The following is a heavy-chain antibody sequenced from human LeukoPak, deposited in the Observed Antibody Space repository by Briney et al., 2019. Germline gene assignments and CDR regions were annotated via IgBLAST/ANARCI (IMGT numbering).Heavy chain of an antibody. V-gene: IGHV3-21*01. J-gene: IGHJ4*02. Sequence: GGSLRLSCAASGFTFSSYSMNWVRQAPGKGLEWVSSISSSSSYIYYADSMKGRFTISRDNAKNSLYLQMNSLRAEDTAVYYCARENVYYFDYWGQGTLVTVSS. CDR2: ISSSSSYI. CDR3: ARENVYYFDY. CDR1: GFTFSSYS.